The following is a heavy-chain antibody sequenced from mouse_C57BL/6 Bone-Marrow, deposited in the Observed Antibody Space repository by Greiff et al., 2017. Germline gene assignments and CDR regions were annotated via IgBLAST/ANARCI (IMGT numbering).Heavy chain of an antibody. J-gene: IGHJ2*01. CDR2: ISDGGSCT. CDR1: GFAFSSYA. CDR3: ATYYSNGGYFDY. D-gene: IGHD2-5*01. Sequence: EVQLVESGGGLVKPGGSLKLSCAASGFAFSSYAMSWVRQTPETRLEWVATISDGGSCTYYPDNVKGRFTISIDNAKNNLYLQMSHLKSEDTAMYYWATYYSNGGYFDYWGQGTTLTVSS. V-gene: IGHV5-4*01.